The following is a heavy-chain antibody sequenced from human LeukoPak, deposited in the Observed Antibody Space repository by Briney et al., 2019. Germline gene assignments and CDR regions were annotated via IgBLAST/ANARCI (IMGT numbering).Heavy chain of an antibody. CDR2: IYPGDSDT. CDR3: ASRGVYYYDSSGYEADAFDI. V-gene: IGHV5-51*01. D-gene: IGHD3-22*01. J-gene: IGHJ3*02. CDR1: GYSFTAYW. Sequence: GESLKISCKGSGYSFTAYWIAWVRQMPGKGLEWMGIIYPGDSDTRYRPSFQGQVTISADKSISTAYLQWSSLKASDTAMYYCASRGVYYYDSSGYEADAFDIWGQGTMVTVSS.